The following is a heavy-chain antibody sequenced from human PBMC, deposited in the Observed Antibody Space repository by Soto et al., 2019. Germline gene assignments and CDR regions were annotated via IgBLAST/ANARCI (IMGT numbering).Heavy chain of an antibody. D-gene: IGHD3-16*01. CDR3: ARTVMPGYFDY. V-gene: IGHV4-59*06. J-gene: IGHJ4*02. CDR1: GGSISSYY. Sequence: SETLSLTCTVSGGSISSYYWSWIRQHPGKGLEWIGYIYYSGSTYYNPSLKSRVTISVDTSKNQFSLKLSSVTAADTAVYYCARTVMPGYFDYWGQGTLVTVSS. CDR2: IYYSGST.